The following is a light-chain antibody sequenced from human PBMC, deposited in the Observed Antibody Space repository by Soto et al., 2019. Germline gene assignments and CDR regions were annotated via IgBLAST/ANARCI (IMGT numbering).Light chain of an antibody. CDR3: QSYDSSLSAVV. V-gene: IGLV1-40*01. Sequence: QSVLTQPPSVSGAPGQRVTISCTGSSSNIGAHYDVHWYQQLPGTAPKLLIYGNSNRPSGVPDRFSSSKSGTSASLAITGLQAEDEADYYCQSYDSSLSAVVFGGGTKLTVL. CDR1: SSNIGAHYD. CDR2: GNS. J-gene: IGLJ2*01.